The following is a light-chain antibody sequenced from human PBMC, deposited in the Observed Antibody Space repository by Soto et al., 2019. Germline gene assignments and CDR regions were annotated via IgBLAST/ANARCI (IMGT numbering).Light chain of an antibody. CDR2: AAT. Sequence: DIQMTQSPSSLSASVGDRVTITCRASQSISTSLNWYQQRPGKAPKLLIYAATNLQSGVSSRISGSGSWTDFTLTINSLQLEDFATYYCQQSYNSPLTFGGGTKVEVK. CDR3: QQSYNSPLT. J-gene: IGKJ4*01. V-gene: IGKV1-39*01. CDR1: QSISTS.